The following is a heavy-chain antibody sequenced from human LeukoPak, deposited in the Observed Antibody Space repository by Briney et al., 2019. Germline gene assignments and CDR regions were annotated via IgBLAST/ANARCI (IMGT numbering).Heavy chain of an antibody. CDR2: INSDGINT. Sequence: GGSLRLSCAASGFTFSNYWMHWVRQAPGKGLVWVSRINSDGINTSYADSVKGRFTISRDNAKNTLNLQMNSLRAEDTAVCYCARDLGQYYDTSDNWFDPWGQGTLVTVSS. CDR1: GFTFSNYW. CDR3: ARDLGQYYDTSDNWFDP. J-gene: IGHJ5*02. D-gene: IGHD3-22*01. V-gene: IGHV3-74*01.